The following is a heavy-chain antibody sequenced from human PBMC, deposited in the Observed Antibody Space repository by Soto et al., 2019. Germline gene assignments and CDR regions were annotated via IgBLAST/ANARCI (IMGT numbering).Heavy chain of an antibody. V-gene: IGHV3-21*01. D-gene: IGHD2-2*03. Sequence: PGGSLRLSCVASGFMFTRSTMNWVRQAPGKGLEWVSSITSASDYIFYADSVKGRFTISRDNAKNSLYLQMNSLRAEDTAVYYCPRLGTGSSTTLDIWGQGTTVPVYS. CDR3: PRLGTGSSTTLDI. CDR1: GFMFTRST. J-gene: IGHJ6*02. CDR2: ITSASDYI.